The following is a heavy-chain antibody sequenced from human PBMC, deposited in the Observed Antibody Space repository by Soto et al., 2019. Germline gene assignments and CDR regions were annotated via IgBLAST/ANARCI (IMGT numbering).Heavy chain of an antibody. V-gene: IGHV4-31*02. CDR1: GGSITTGGRY. D-gene: IGHD1-1*01. CDR2: IYYSGNT. J-gene: IGHJ3*02. CDR3: AQALVFTGGDGFDI. Sequence: QVRLQEWGPGLVKPSQTLSLKCSVSGGSITTGGRYWSWIRQLPGKGLEWIGDIYYSGNTYYNVSLKSRVTISVEAAKNQFSLKLSSVTAADTAMYYCAQALVFTGGDGFDIWAQGRLVTVSS.